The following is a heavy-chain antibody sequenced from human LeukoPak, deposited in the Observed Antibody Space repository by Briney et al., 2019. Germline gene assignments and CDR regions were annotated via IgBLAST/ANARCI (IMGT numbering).Heavy chain of an antibody. D-gene: IGHD3-16*02. J-gene: IGHJ4*02. V-gene: IGHV4-59*01. CDR2: IYYSGST. Sequence: SETLSLTCTVSGGSISSYYWSWIRQPPGKGLEWIGYIYYSGSTNYNPSLKSRVTISVDTSKNQFSLKLSSVTAADTAVYYCARTMITFGGVIVTYFDYWGQGTLVTVSS. CDR1: GGSISSYY. CDR3: ARTMITFGGVIVTYFDY.